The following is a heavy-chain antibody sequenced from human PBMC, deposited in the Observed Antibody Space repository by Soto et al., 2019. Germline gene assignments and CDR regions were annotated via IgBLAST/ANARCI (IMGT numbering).Heavy chain of an antibody. CDR3: ARDRGRVPAPHNYYYYGMDV. V-gene: IGHV3-30-3*01. CDR2: ISYDGSNK. CDR1: GFTFSSYA. J-gene: IGHJ6*02. Sequence: GGSLRLSCAASGFTFSSYAMHWVRQAPGKGLEWVAVISYDGSNKYYADSVKGRFTISRDNSKNTLYLQMNSLRAEDTAVYYCARDRGRVPAPHNYYYYGMDVWGQGTTVTVSS. D-gene: IGHD2-2*01.